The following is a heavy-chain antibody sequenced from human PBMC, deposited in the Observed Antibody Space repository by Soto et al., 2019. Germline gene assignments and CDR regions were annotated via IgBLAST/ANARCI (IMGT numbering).Heavy chain of an antibody. D-gene: IGHD3-10*01. Sequence: QVHIQQWGAGLLEPSETLSLTCAVSGVSFDGFLWTWIRQSPGKGLEWIGEISRAGGSNYNPSLNGRVTISLDTSKDQFSLRLRSVSGADTAVYHCARVLLWFWAVDYWGQGTPVTVSS. CDR1: GVSFDGFL. CDR3: ARVLLWFWAVDY. J-gene: IGHJ4*02. V-gene: IGHV4-34*01. CDR2: ISRAGGS.